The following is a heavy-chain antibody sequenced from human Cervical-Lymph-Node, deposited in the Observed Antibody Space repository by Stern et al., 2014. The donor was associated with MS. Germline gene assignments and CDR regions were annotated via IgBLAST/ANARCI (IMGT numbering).Heavy chain of an antibody. Sequence: EVQLVESGGGFVPPGRSLRLSCVASGFHFDDYAMYWVRQAPGKGLEWVSGMSWNSASIGYADSVKGRFTISRDNAKNSLYLQMNSLRAEDTALYYCAKSPSLYTSYAYFDYWGQGTLVTVSS. CDR3: AKSPSLYTSYAYFDY. CDR2: MSWNSASI. D-gene: IGHD2/OR15-2a*01. V-gene: IGHV3-9*01. CDR1: GFHFDDYA. J-gene: IGHJ4*02.